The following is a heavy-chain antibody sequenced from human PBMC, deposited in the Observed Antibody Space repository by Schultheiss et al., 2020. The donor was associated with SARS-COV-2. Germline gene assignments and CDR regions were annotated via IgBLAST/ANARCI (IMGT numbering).Heavy chain of an antibody. CDR2: ISSSSSYI. J-gene: IGHJ4*02. D-gene: IGHD5-24*01. Sequence: GGSLRLSCAASGFTFSSYSMNWVRQAPGKGLEWVSSISSSSSYIYYADSVKGRFTISRDNAKNSLYLQMNSLRAEDTAVYYCARDLRGGYPFDYWGQGTLVTVSS. CDR1: GFTFSSYS. CDR3: ARDLRGGYPFDY. V-gene: IGHV3-21*01.